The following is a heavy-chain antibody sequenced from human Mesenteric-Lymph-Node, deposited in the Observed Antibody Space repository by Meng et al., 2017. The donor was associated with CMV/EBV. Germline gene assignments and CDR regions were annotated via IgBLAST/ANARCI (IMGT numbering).Heavy chain of an antibody. V-gene: IGHV3-9*01. CDR1: GFTFDDYA. D-gene: IGHD6-13*01. Sequence: SLKISCAASGFTFDDYAMHWVRQAPGKGLEWVSGISWNSGSIDYADSVKGRFTISRDNSRNTLYLQMNSLRAEDTAVYYCASFKQQLAGGTYWYFDLWGRGTLVTVSS. CDR3: ASFKQQLAGGTYWYFDL. CDR2: ISWNSGSI. J-gene: IGHJ2*01.